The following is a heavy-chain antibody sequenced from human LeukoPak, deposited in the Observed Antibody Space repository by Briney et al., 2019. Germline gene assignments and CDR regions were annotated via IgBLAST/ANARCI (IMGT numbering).Heavy chain of an antibody. CDR2: IYYSGST. V-gene: IGHV4-39*07. D-gene: IGHD3-10*01. Sequence: SETLSLTCTVSGGSISSSSYYWGWFRQPPGKGLEWIGSIYYSGSTYYNPSLKSRVTISVDTSKNQFSLKLSSVTAADTAVYYCARDKGNNILLWFGELSTDDAFDIWGQGTMVTVSS. CDR1: GGSISSSSYY. CDR3: ARDKGNNILLWFGELSTDDAFDI. J-gene: IGHJ3*02.